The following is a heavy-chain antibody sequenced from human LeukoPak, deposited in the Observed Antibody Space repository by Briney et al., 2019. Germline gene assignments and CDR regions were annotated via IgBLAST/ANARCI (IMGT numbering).Heavy chain of an antibody. D-gene: IGHD3-16*01. J-gene: IGHJ5*02. V-gene: IGHV4-39*01. CDR2: IYYSGST. CDR1: GGSISSSSYY. CDR3: ARLIPRGNWFDP. Sequence: PSETLSLTCTVSGGSISSSSYYWGWIRQPPGKGLESIGNIYYSGSTYYNPSLKSRVTISVDTSKNQFSLKLNSVTAADTAVYYCARLIPRGNWFDPWGQGTLVTVSS.